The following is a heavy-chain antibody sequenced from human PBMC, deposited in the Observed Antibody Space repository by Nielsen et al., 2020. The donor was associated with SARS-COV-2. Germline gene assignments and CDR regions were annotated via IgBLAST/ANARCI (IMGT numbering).Heavy chain of an antibody. CDR2: IIPILGIA. CDR3: ARELAVVVVPAAMDIYYYYGMDV. D-gene: IGHD2-2*01. V-gene: IGHV1-69*04. J-gene: IGHJ6*02. Sequence: WVRQAPGQGLEWMGRIIPILGIANYAQKFQGRVTITADKSTSTAYMELSSLRSEDTAVYYCARELAVVVVPAAMDIYYYYGMDVWGQGTTVTVSS.